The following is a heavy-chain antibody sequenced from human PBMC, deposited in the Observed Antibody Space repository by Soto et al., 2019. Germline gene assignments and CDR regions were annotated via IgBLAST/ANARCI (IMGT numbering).Heavy chain of an antibody. CDR3: ARNYDILTGYHHFDY. CDR1: CSTFSRYS. CDR2: ISSSSRTI. Sequence: GGAPSLSCAATCSTFSRYSINWVRQAPGKGLEWVSYISSSSRTIYYADSVKGRFTISRDNAKNSLYLQMNSLRAEDTAVYYCARNYDILTGYHHFDYWGQGT. J-gene: IGHJ4*02. D-gene: IGHD3-9*01. V-gene: IGHV3-48*01.